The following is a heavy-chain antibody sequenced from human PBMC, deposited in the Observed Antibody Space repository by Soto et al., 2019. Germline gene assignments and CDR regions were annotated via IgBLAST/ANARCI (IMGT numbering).Heavy chain of an antibody. J-gene: IGHJ6*02. CDR1: GYTFTSYD. Sequence: ASVKVSCKASGYTFTSYDINWVRQATGQGLEWMGWMNPNSGNTGYAQKFQGRVTMTRDTSISTAYMELSSLRSDDTAVYYCAAYSREGELPSIGMDCWGQGTTVTVSS. V-gene: IGHV1-8*01. CDR2: MNPNSGNT. D-gene: IGHD1-26*01. CDR3: AAYSREGELPSIGMDC.